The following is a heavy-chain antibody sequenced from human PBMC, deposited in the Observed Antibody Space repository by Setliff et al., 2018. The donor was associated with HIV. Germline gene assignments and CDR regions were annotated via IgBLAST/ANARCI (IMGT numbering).Heavy chain of an antibody. CDR3: ARVLRITIIRGPNWFDP. CDR1: GDSISSSAYY. D-gene: IGHD3-10*01. CDR2: MHNSGST. V-gene: IGHV4-39*01. J-gene: IGHJ5*02. Sequence: PSETLSLTCTVSGDSISSSAYYWGWIRQPPGKGLEWIGSMHNSGSTYYNPSVKSRVTISVDTSMNQFSLKLSSVTAADTAVYYCARVLRITIIRGPNWFDPWGQGTLVTVSS.